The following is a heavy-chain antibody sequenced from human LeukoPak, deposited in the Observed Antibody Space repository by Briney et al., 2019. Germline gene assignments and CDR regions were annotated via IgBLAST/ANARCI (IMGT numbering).Heavy chain of an antibody. CDR2: IYYSGST. Sequence: SETLSLTCTVSGGSISSSSYYWGWIRQPPGEGLEWIGSIYYSGSTYYNPSLKSRVTISVDTSKNQFSLKLSSVTAADTAVYYCARGRITMVRGVQEFDYWGQGTLVTVSS. CDR3: ARGRITMVRGVQEFDY. J-gene: IGHJ4*02. D-gene: IGHD3-10*01. V-gene: IGHV4-39*07. CDR1: GGSISSSSYY.